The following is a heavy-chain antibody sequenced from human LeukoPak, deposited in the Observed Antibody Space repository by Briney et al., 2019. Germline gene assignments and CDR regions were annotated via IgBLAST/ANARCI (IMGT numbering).Heavy chain of an antibody. Sequence: GGSLRLSCAASGFIFSTYSMNWVRQAPGKGLEWVSYINSRSSTIYYADSVKGRFTISRDSAKNSLYLQMNSLRAEDTAVYYCARDGQITIFGVVIPNDAFDIWGQGTMVTVSS. CDR2: INSRSSTI. V-gene: IGHV3-48*01. CDR3: ARDGQITIFGVVIPNDAFDI. J-gene: IGHJ3*02. CDR1: GFIFSTYS. D-gene: IGHD3-3*01.